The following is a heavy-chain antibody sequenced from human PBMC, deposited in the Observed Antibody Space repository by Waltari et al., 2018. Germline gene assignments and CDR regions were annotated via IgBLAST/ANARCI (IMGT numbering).Heavy chain of an antibody. CDR1: GGSFSDYY. V-gene: IGHV4-34*01. D-gene: IGHD5-18*01. Sequence: QVQLQQWGAGLLKPSETLSLTCAIYGGSFSDYYWSWIRQPPGKGLEWSGEINHGGRTYYNPSLKSRVTISVDTSKNQISLRLSSVTAADTAVYYCARVGMVTTRVKNWFDPWGQGTLVTVSS. CDR2: INHGGRT. J-gene: IGHJ5*02. CDR3: ARVGMVTTRVKNWFDP.